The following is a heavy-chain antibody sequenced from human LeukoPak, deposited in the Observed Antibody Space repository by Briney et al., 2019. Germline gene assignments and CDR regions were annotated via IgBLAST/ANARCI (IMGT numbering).Heavy chain of an antibody. CDR2: ISGDGGRT. CDR1: GFTFDDYA. D-gene: IGHD5-12*01. CDR3: AKAGIVATIGLDY. J-gene: IGHJ4*02. V-gene: IGHV3-43*02. Sequence: GGSLRLSCAASGFTFDDYAMHWVRQAPGEVMEWVSLISGDGGRTYYADSVKGRFTISRDNSKNTLYLQMNSLRAEDTAVYYCAKAGIVATIGLDYWGQGTLVTVSS.